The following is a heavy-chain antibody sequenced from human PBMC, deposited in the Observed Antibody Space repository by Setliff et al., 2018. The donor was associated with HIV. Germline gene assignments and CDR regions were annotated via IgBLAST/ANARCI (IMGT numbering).Heavy chain of an antibody. J-gene: IGHJ4*03. CDR1: GGSISNGYYY. Sequence: SETLSLTCTVSGGSISNGYYYWSWIRQPAGKGLEWIGYIYYSGSTNYNPSLKSRVTISVDTSKNQFSLKLTSVTAADTAVYYCARDTSGGYWGQGTMVTVSS. D-gene: IGHD3-10*01. CDR2: IYYSGST. V-gene: IGHV4-61*10. CDR3: ARDTSGGY.